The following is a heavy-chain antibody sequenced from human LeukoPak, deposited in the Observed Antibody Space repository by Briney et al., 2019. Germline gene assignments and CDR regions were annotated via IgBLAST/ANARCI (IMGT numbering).Heavy chain of an antibody. CDR2: ISAYNGNT. D-gene: IGHD5-12*01. Sequence: GASVKVSCKASGYTFTSYGISWVRQAPGQGLEWMGWISAYNGNTNYAQKLQGRVTMTTDTSTSTAYMELRSLRSDDTAVYYCARDPVNSGYDFIGVRGPDQNWFDPWGQGTLVTVSS. J-gene: IGHJ5*02. V-gene: IGHV1-18*04. CDR3: ARDPVNSGYDFIGVRGPDQNWFDP. CDR1: GYTFTSYG.